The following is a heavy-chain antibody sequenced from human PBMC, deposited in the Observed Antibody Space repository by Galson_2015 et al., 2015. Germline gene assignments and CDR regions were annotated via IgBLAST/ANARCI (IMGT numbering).Heavy chain of an antibody. D-gene: IGHD6-13*01. CDR1: GGSFSGYY. V-gene: IGHV4-34*01. Sequence: ETLSLTCVVYGGSFSGYYWSWIRQPPGMGLEWIGEIKHGGSTNYNPSLKSRVTITLDTSKNQVSLKLTSVTAADTAVYYCARAPPGAATGYWFDPWGQGILVTVSS. CDR3: ARAPPGAATGYWFDP. J-gene: IGHJ5*02. CDR2: IKHGGST.